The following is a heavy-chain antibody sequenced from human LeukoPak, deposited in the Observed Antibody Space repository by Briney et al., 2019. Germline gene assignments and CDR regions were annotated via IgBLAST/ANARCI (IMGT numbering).Heavy chain of an antibody. CDR2: IYYSGRT. Sequence: PSETLSLTCTVSDGSISSSSYYWGWIRQPPGKGLEWIGSIYYSGRTYYNPSLKSRVTISVDTSKNQFSLKLSSVTAADTAVYYCARKVRSGWYYFDYWGQGTLVTVSS. J-gene: IGHJ4*02. CDR1: DGSISSSSYY. D-gene: IGHD6-19*01. CDR3: ARKVRSGWYYFDY. V-gene: IGHV4-39*01.